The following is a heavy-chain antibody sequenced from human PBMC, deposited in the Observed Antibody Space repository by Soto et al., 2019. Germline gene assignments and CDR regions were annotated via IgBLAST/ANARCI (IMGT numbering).Heavy chain of an antibody. V-gene: IGHV1-2*02. Sequence: ASVKVSCKASGCTFTGYYMHWVRQAPGQGLEWMGWINPNSGGTNYAQKFQGRVTMTRDTSISTAYMELSRLRSDDTAVYYCARGYSYGYAAICWGQGTLVTVSS. J-gene: IGHJ4*02. CDR1: GCTFTGYY. CDR2: INPNSGGT. CDR3: ARGYSYGYAAIC. D-gene: IGHD5-18*01.